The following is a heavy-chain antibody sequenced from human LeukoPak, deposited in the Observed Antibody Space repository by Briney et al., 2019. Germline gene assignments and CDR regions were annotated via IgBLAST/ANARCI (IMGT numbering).Heavy chain of an antibody. CDR1: GGSISSYY. J-gene: IGHJ6*03. CDR2: IYYSGST. D-gene: IGHD3-10*01. V-gene: IGHV4-59*01. CDR3: ARDQLLYRSGRGLGFSYYYMDV. Sequence: SGTLSLTCTVSGGSISSYYWSWIRQPPGKGLEWIGYIYYSGSTNYNPSLKSRVTISVDTSKNQFSLKLSSVTAADTAVYFCARDQLLYRSGRGLGFSYYYMDVWGKGTTVTVSS.